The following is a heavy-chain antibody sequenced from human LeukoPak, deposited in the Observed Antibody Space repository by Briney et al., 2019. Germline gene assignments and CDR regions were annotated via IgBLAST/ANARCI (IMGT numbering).Heavy chain of an antibody. CDR3: ARCAYYYDSSGYCEFDY. J-gene: IGHJ4*02. V-gene: IGHV1-18*01. CDR1: GYTFISYG. Sequence: GASVKVSCKASGYTFISYGISWVRRAPGQGLEWMGWISAYNGNTNYAQKLQGRVTMTTDTSTSTAYMELRSLRSDDTAVYYCARCAYYYDSSGYCEFDYWGQGTLVTVSS. D-gene: IGHD3-22*01. CDR2: ISAYNGNT.